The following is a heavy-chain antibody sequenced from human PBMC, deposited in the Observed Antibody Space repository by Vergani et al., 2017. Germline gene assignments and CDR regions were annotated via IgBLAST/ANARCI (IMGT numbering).Heavy chain of an antibody. CDR2: IIPIFGTA. J-gene: IGHJ4*02. CDR3: ARVRGDGYNGRLDY. V-gene: IGHV1-69*01. CDR1: GGTFSSSA. D-gene: IGHD5-24*01. Sequence: QVQLVQSGAEVKKPGSSVKVSCKASGGTFSSSAISWVRQAPGQGLEWMGGIIPIFGTANYAQNFQGRVTITADESTSTAYMELRSLSSGDTAVYYCARVRGDGYNGRLDYWGQGTLVTVSS.